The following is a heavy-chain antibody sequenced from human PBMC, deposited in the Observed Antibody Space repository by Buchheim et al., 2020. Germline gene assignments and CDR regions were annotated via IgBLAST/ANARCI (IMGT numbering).Heavy chain of an antibody. Sequence: EVQLVESGGGLVQPGGSLRLSCAASGFTFSSYAMSWVRQAPGRGLEWVSTFSGSGGNPYYADSMKGRFTISRDNSQNTLYLQMNSLRAEDTALYYCARGNSGSYYDAVDYWGQGTL. CDR1: GFTFSSYA. CDR3: ARGNSGSYYDAVDY. J-gene: IGHJ4*02. V-gene: IGHV3-23*04. D-gene: IGHD1-26*01. CDR2: FSGSGGNP.